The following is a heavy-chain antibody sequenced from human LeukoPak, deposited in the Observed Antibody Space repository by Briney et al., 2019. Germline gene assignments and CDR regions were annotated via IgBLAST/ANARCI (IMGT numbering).Heavy chain of an antibody. D-gene: IGHD2-2*01. CDR2: ISYDGSNK. CDR3: ARGCYGDYYYYGMDV. J-gene: IGHJ6*02. V-gene: IGHV3-30-3*01. Sequence: GGSLRLSCAASGFTFSSYAMHWVRQASGKGLEWVAVISYDGSNKYYADSVKGRFTISRDNSKNTLYLQMNSLRAEDTAVYYSARGCYGDYYYYGMDVWGQGTTVTVSS. CDR1: GFTFSSYA.